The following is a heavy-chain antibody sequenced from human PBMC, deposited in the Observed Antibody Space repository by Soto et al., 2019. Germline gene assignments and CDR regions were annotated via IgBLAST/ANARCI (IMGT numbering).Heavy chain of an antibody. CDR2: ISGSGGST. V-gene: IGHV3-23*01. CDR1: GFTFSSYA. Sequence: EVQLLESGGGLVQPGGSLRLSCAASGFTFSSYAMSWVRQAPGKGLEWVSAISGSGGSTYYADSVKGRFTISRDNSKNTLYLQMNSLRAEDTAVYYCARVGYCGGDCYYYFDYWGQGTLVTVSS. CDR3: ARVGYCGGDCYYYFDY. D-gene: IGHD2-21*02. J-gene: IGHJ4*02.